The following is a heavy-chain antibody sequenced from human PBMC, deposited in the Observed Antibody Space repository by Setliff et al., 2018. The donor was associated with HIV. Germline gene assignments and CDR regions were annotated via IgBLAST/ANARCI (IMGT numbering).Heavy chain of an antibody. CDR1: SSSIRSGGYY. J-gene: IGHJ5*02. Sequence: SETLSLTCTVSSSSIRSGGYYWNWIRQHPGKGLEWIGYIYHSGSTYYNPSLKSRVTISVDTSKNQFSLKLSSVTAADTGIYYCARHRSYGDYDPNWFDPWGQGTLVTVS. V-gene: IGHV4-31*03. CDR3: ARHRSYGDYDPNWFDP. CDR2: IYHSGST. D-gene: IGHD4-17*01.